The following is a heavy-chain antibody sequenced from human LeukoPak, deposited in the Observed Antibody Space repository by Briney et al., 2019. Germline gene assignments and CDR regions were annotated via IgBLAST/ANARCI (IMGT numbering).Heavy chain of an antibody. CDR3: ARGIYYDSSGYDY. Sequence: GGSLRLSCAASGFTFSSYDMHWVRQATGKGLEWVSAIGTAGDTYYPGSVKGRFTISRENAKNSLYLQMNSLRAGDTAVYYCARGIYYDSSGYDYWGQEPLVTVSS. D-gene: IGHD3-22*01. CDR2: IGTAGDT. V-gene: IGHV3-13*01. J-gene: IGHJ4*02. CDR1: GFTFSSYD.